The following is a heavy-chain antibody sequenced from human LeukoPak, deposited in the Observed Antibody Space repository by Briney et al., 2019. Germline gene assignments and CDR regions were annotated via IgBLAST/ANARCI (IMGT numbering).Heavy chain of an antibody. D-gene: IGHD3-9*01. CDR3: ARFTEYYDILTGYYSNSYFDY. CDR2: IYSGGST. Sequence: GGSLRLSCAASRFTFSSYWMSWVRQAPGKGLEWVSVIYSGGSTYYADSVKGRFTISRDNSKNTLYLQMNSLRAEDTAVYYCARFTEYYDILTGYYSNSYFDYWGQGTLVTVSS. J-gene: IGHJ4*02. V-gene: IGHV3-66*01. CDR1: RFTFSSYW.